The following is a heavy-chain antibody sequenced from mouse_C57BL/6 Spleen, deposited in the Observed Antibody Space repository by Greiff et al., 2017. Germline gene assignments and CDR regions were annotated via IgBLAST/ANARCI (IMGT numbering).Heavy chain of an antibody. CDR1: GYAFTNYL. Sequence: QVQLQQSGAELVRPGTSVKVSCKASGYAFTNYLIEWVKQRPGQGLERIGVINPGSGGTNYNEKFKGKATLTADKSSSTAYMELSSLSSEDSAVYFCAREDDGYYVGYFDVWGTGTTVTVSS. CDR2: INPGSGGT. CDR3: AREDDGYYVGYFDV. V-gene: IGHV1-54*01. J-gene: IGHJ1*03. D-gene: IGHD2-3*01.